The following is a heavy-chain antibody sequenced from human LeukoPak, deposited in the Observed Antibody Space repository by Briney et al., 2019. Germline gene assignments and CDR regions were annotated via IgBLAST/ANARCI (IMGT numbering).Heavy chain of an antibody. CDR3: AKYYYGSGSSDFDY. CDR1: GFTVSSNY. V-gene: IGHV3-23*01. D-gene: IGHD3-10*01. CDR2: ISGSGGST. Sequence: GGSLRLSCAASGFTVSSNYMSWVRQAPGKGLEWVSAISGSGGSTYYADSVKGRFTISRDNSKNTLYLQMNSLRAEDTAVYYCAKYYYGSGSSDFDYWGQGTLVIVSS. J-gene: IGHJ4*02.